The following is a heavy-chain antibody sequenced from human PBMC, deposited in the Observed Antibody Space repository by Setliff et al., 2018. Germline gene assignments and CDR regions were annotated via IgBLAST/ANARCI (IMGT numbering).Heavy chain of an antibody. V-gene: IGHV4-61*02. D-gene: IGHD3-9*01. CDR1: GASLRSGSAY. CDR2: IYTDGTT. Sequence: PSETLSLTCTVSGASLRSGSAYWGWLRQSAGKGLEWLGRIYTDGTTNYSPSVKSRVTISADTSKNQISLKLSSVTAADTAVYYCAKERYFDWFFENWGQGTQVTVSS. J-gene: IGHJ4*02. CDR3: AKERYFDWFFEN.